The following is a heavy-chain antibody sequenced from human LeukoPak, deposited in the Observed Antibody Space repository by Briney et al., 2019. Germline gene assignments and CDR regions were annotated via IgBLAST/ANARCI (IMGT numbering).Heavy chain of an antibody. CDR1: GFSFSLYE. CDR2: ISGSGSVQ. J-gene: IGHJ4*01. Sequence: PGGSLRLSCAASGFSFSLYEMNWVRQAPGRGLEWVSYISGSGSVQSYTDSVKGRFTISRDDSKDSLYLQMNRPRAEDTAVYYCARENRFGELIYPQPLDYWGHGTLVTVSS. V-gene: IGHV3-48*03. CDR3: ARENRFGELIYPQPLDY. D-gene: IGHD3-10*01.